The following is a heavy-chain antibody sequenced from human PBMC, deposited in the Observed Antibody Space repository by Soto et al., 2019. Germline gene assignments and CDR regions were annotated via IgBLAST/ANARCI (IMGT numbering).Heavy chain of an antibody. J-gene: IGHJ6*02. Sequence: GGSLRLSCAASGFTFSSYDMHWVRQATGKGLEWVSAIGTAGDPYYPGSVKGRFTISRENAKNSLYLQMNSLRAGDTAVYYRARGASSSYYYYGMDVWGQGTTVTVSS. CDR1: GFTFSSYD. V-gene: IGHV3-13*05. CDR3: ARGASSSYYYYGMDV. D-gene: IGHD6-13*01. CDR2: IGTAGDP.